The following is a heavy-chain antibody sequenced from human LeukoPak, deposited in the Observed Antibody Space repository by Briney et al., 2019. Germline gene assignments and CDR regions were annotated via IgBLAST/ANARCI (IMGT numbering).Heavy chain of an antibody. CDR2: IRSKAYGGTT. V-gene: IGHV3-49*04. CDR3: TRDGGLRYFDWLLYHY. Sequence: GGSLRLSCTASGFTFGDYAMSWVRQAPGKGLEWVGFIRSKAYGGTTEYAASVKGRFTISRDDSKSIAYLQMNSLKTEDTAVYYCTRDGGLRYFDWLLYHYWGQGILVTVSS. D-gene: IGHD3-9*01. CDR1: GFTFGDYA. J-gene: IGHJ4*02.